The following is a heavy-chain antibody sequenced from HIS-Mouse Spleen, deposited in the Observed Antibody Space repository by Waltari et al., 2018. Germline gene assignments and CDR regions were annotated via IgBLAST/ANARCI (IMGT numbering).Heavy chain of an antibody. Sequence: VQLVESGRGVVQPGRSLRLSGAAAVCTVSSDGMHWVRQAPGRGLEWVAVKWYDGSNESHADAVKGGFTSCRDNSKKTMYLQMTSPRDEATAVYYCAKGGLMVYAIGDYWGQATLVTVSS. CDR3: AKGGLMVYAIGDY. CDR2: KWYDGSNE. V-gene: IGHV3-33*06. D-gene: IGHD2-8*01. J-gene: IGHJ4*02. CDR1: VCTVSSDG.